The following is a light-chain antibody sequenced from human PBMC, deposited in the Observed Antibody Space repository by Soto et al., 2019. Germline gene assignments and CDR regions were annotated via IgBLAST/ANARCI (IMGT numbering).Light chain of an antibody. CDR3: CSYAGGHLPYV. CDR2: DVT. V-gene: IGLV2-11*01. J-gene: IGLJ1*01. Sequence: QSALTQPRSVSGSPGQSVTISCTGTSSDVGGYNLVSWYQQHPGTAPKLMIYDVTKRPSGVPDRFSGSKSGNTASLTISGLQAEDEADYYCCSYAGGHLPYVFGTGTKVTVL. CDR1: SSDVGGYNL.